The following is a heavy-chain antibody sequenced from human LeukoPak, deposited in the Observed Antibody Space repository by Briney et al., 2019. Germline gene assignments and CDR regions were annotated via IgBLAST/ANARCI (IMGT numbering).Heavy chain of an antibody. CDR3: ARVRILRFLEWSPSRXFXX. V-gene: IGHV1-2*02. CDR2: INPNSGGT. Sequence: ASVKVSCKASGYTFTGYYMHWVRQAPGQGLEWMGWINPNSGGTNYAQKFQGRVTMTRDTSISTAYMELSRLRSDDTAVYYCARVRILRFLEWSPSRXFXXWGQXTMVT. J-gene: IGHJ3*01. CDR1: GYTFTGYY. D-gene: IGHD3-3*01.